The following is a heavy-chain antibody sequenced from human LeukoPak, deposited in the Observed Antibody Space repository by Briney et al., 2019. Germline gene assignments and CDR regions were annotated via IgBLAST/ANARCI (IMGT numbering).Heavy chain of an antibody. CDR1: VFSLSTTGVG. J-gene: IGHJ1*01. CDR3: AHGQRTVGLPAFEH. Sequence: PTPSLTTTCTFCVFSLSTTGVGVGWIRQPPGKALEGLALIYWDEEKRYSPSLKTRLTMTKDTSKNQVVLTMTNMDPVDTATYYCAHGQRTVGLPAFEHWGQGILVSVSS. CDR2: IYWDEEK. D-gene: IGHD4-23*01. V-gene: IGHV2-5*02.